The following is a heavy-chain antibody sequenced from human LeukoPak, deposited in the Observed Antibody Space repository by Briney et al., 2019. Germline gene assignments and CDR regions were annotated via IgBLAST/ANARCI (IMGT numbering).Heavy chain of an antibody. CDR1: GFTFSSYW. V-gene: IGHV3-7*03. Sequence: GGSLRLSCAASGFTFSSYWMSWVRQAPGKELEWVANIKQDGSEKYYVDSVKSRFTISRDNAKSSLFLQMNSLRAEDTAVYYCATSRSFDYWGQGTLVTVSS. J-gene: IGHJ4*02. CDR2: IKQDGSEK. CDR3: ATSRSFDY.